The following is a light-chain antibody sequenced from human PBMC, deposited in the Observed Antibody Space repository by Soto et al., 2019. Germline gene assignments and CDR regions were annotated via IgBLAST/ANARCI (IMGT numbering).Light chain of an antibody. Sequence: HLVLTQSPSASASLGASVKLTCTLSSGHSSYAIAWHQQQPEKGPRYLMKLNSDGSHSKGDGIPDRFSGSSSGAERYLTISSLQSEDEADYYCQTWGTSVVFGGGTKLTVL. V-gene: IGLV4-69*01. J-gene: IGLJ2*01. CDR2: LNSDGSH. CDR3: QTWGTSVV. CDR1: SGHSSYA.